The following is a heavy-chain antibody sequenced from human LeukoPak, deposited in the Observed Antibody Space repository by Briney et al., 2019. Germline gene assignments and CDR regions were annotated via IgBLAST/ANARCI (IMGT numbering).Heavy chain of an antibody. CDR3: ARDRDGYGYFDY. V-gene: IGHV4-31*03. CDR2: IYYSGST. D-gene: IGHD5-24*01. Sequence: SSQTLSLTCTVSGGSISSGGYYWSWIRQHPGKGLEWIGYIYYSGSTYYNPSLKSRVTISVDTSKNQFSLKLSSVTAADTAVYYCARDRDGYGYFDYWGQGTLVTVSS. J-gene: IGHJ4*02. CDR1: GGSISSGGYY.